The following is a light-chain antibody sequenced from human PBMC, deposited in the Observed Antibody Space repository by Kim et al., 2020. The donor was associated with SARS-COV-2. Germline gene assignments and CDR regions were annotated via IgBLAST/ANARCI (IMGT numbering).Light chain of an antibody. V-gene: IGLV1-40*01. J-gene: IGLJ2*01. CDR3: QSYDSSLSASV. CDR1: SSSIGAGYD. CDR2: VNT. Sequence: RVTISCTASSSSIGAGYDVYWYQQLPGTAPKLLIYVNTNRPSGVPYRFSASKSGTSASLAITGLQAEDEADYYCQSYDSSLSASVFGGGTQLTVL.